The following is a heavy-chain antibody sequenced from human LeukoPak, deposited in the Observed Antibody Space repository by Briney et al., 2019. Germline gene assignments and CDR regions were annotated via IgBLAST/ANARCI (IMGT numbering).Heavy chain of an antibody. CDR2: MNPNSGNT. Sequence: ASVKVSCKASGYTFTSYDINWVRQATGQGLEWMGWMNPNSGNTGYAQKFQGRVTMTRNTSISTAYMELSSLRSEDTAVYYCARSHCGGDCYSEWWFGPWGQGTLVTVSS. CDR1: GYTFTSYD. D-gene: IGHD2-21*02. CDR3: ARSHCGGDCYSEWWFGP. V-gene: IGHV1-8*01. J-gene: IGHJ5*02.